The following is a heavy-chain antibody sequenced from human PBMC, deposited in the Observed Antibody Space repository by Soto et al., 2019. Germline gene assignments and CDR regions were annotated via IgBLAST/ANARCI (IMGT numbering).Heavy chain of an antibody. J-gene: IGHJ4*02. V-gene: IGHV3-23*01. CDR1: GFSFSSYA. D-gene: IGHD5-12*01. CDR3: AEGSIEYSASVDN. Sequence: VQLLESGGGLVQPGGSLRLSCAASGFSFSSYAMVWVRQAPGKGLEWVSVISARGGSLYFADSVKGRFTISRDNSKNVLSLEMNSLRAEDTATYFCAEGSIEYSASVDNWGQGTLVVVSS. CDR2: ISARGGSL.